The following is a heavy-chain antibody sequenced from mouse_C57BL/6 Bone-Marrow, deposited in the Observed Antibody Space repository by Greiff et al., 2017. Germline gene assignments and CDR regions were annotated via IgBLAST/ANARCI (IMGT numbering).Heavy chain of an antibody. J-gene: IGHJ4*01. CDR2: IFPGSGST. CDR3: ARLFYAMDY. V-gene: IGHV1-55*01. CDR1: GYTFTSYW. Sequence: VQLQEPGAELVKPGASVKMSCTASGYTFTSYWITWVNQSPGQGLVWIGDIFPGSGSTNYNETFKSRATLTVDTSTSTAYMQLSSLTSEDSAGEYCARLFYAMDYWGQGTSVTVSS.